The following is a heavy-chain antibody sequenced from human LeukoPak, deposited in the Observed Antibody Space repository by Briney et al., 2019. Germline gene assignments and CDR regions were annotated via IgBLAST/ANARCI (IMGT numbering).Heavy chain of an antibody. V-gene: IGHV4-39*01. CDR2: IYYSGNT. CDR3: ARISTTDGFDI. J-gene: IGHJ3*02. Sequence: SETLSLTCTVSGGSISSGSYYWGWIRQPPGKGLEWIGTIYYSGNTYYNPSLKSRATMSVDTSKNQFSLKLTSVTAADAAEYYCARISTTDGFDIWGRGTMVTVSS. D-gene: IGHD2-2*01. CDR1: GGSISSGSYY.